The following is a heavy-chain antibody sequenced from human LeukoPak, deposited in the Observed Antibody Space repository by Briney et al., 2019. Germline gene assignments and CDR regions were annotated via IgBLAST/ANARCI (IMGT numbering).Heavy chain of an antibody. CDR2: IYSGGST. D-gene: IGHD3-9*01. CDR3: AKTRRSRYFDWLLSDY. Sequence: GGSLRLSCAASEFSVGSNYMTWVRQAPGKGLEWVSLIYSGGSTYYADSVKGRFTISRDNSKNTLYLQMNSLRAEDTAVYYCAKTRRSRYFDWLLSDYWGQGTLVTVSS. CDR1: EFSVGSNY. V-gene: IGHV3-66*01. J-gene: IGHJ4*02.